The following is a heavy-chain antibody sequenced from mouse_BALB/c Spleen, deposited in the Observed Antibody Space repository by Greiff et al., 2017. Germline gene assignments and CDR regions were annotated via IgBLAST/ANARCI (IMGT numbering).Heavy chain of an antibody. CDR3: AREVYGNYLAY. Sequence: VKLMESGPGLVAPSQSLSITCTVSGFSLTSYGVHWVRQPPGKGLEWLGVIWAGGSTNYNSALMSRLSISKDNSKSQVFLKMNSLQTDDTAMYYCAREVYGNYLAYWGQGTLVTVSA. CDR2: IWAGGST. D-gene: IGHD2-1*01. J-gene: IGHJ3*01. CDR1: GFSLTSYG. V-gene: IGHV2-9*02.